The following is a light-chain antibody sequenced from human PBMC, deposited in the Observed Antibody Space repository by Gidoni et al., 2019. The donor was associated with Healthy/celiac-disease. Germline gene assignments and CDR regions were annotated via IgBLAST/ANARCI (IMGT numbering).Light chain of an antibody. J-gene: IGKJ5*01. CDR1: QSISSY. CDR2: AAS. CDR3: QQSYSTRPIT. Sequence: DIQMTQSPSSLSASVGDRVTITCRASQSISSYLNWYQQKPGKAPKLLICAASSLQSGGPSRCSGSGSGTDFTLTISSLQPEDFATYYCQQSYSTRPITFGQGTRLEIK. V-gene: IGKV1-39*01.